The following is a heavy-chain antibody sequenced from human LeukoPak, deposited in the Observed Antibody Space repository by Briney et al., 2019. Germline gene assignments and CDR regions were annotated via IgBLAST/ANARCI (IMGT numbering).Heavy chain of an antibody. D-gene: IGHD3-22*01. CDR1: GFTLSTRGVG. V-gene: IGHV2-5*02. Sequence: SGPTLVNPTQTLTLTCTFSGFTLSTRGVGVGWVRQPPGKTLEWLTLISWDDDKRCSPSLKSRLTITKDTSKNQVVLTMTNMDPVDTATYYCAHRRKYYYDSSGYRGAFDIWGQGTMVTVSS. CDR3: AHRRKYYYDSSGYRGAFDI. J-gene: IGHJ3*02. CDR2: ISWDDDK.